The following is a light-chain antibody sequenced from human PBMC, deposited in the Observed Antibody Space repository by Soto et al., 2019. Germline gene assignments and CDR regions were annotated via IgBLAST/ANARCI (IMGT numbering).Light chain of an antibody. CDR1: QTISNT. CDR2: AAS. CDR3: QYYNNWLAT. J-gene: IGKJ4*01. V-gene: IGKV3-15*01. Sequence: EVVMTQSPATLSVSPGDKVSLSCRANQTISNTLAWYQQQPGQAPRLLIYAASTRATGVSARFSGSGSGTEFTLTISSLQSEDFTIYYCQYYNNWLATFGGGTKVEIK.